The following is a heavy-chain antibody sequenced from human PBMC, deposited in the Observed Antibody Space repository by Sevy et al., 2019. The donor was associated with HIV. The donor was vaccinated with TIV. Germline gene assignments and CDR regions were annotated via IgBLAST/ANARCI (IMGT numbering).Heavy chain of an antibody. Sequence: SETLSLTCAVYGGSFSGYYWSWIRQPPGKGLEWIGEINHSGGTNYNPSLKNRVTISVDTYKNQFSLKLNSVSAADTAVYYCARHCTGSSCSHAFDIWGQGTMVTVSS. D-gene: IGHD2-15*01. V-gene: IGHV4-34*01. CDR1: GGSFSGYY. CDR3: ARHCTGSSCSHAFDI. J-gene: IGHJ3*02. CDR2: INHSGGT.